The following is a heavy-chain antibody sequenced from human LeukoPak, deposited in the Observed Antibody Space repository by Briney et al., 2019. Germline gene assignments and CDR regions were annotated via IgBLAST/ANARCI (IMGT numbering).Heavy chain of an antibody. CDR3: ARYYERESNSDAFDI. Sequence: SETLSLTCAVSGVSLTGYYWSWIRQSPGKGLEWIGSIYYSGSTYYNPSLKSRVTISVDTSKNQFSLKLSSVTAADTAVYYCARYYERESNSDAFDIWGQGTMVTVSS. D-gene: IGHD3-16*01. CDR1: GVSLTGYY. V-gene: IGHV4-39*07. CDR2: IYYSGST. J-gene: IGHJ3*02.